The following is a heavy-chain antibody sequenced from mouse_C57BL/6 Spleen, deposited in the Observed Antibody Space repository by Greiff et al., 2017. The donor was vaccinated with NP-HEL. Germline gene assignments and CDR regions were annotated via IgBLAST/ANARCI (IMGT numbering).Heavy chain of an antibody. Sequence: QVTLKVSGPELVKPGASVKISCKASGYAFSSSWMNWVKQRPGKGLEWIGRIYPGDGDTNYNGKFKGKATLTADKSSSTAYMQLSSLTSEDSAVYFCAKIYYGNDWYFDVWGTGTTVTVSS. D-gene: IGHD2-1*01. CDR1: GYAFSSSW. J-gene: IGHJ1*03. CDR3: AKIYYGNDWYFDV. V-gene: IGHV1-82*01. CDR2: IYPGDGDT.